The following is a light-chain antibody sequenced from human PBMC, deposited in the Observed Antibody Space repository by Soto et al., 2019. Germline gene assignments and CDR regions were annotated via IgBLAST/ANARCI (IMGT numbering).Light chain of an antibody. CDR1: SSNIGAGYD. Sequence: QSVLTQPPSVSGAPGQRVTISCTASSSNIGAGYDVHWYQQIPGTAPKLLIYGNTNRPSGVTDRFSGAKSGTSASLAITGLQAEDEADYYCQSYDSSLSAWVFGGGTKLTVL. J-gene: IGLJ3*02. V-gene: IGLV1-40*01. CDR3: QSYDSSLSAWV. CDR2: GNT.